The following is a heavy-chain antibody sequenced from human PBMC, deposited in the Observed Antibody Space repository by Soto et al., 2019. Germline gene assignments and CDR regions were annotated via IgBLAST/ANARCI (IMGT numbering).Heavy chain of an antibody. CDR1: GYSCTNFH. Sequence: QVQLSQFGAEVKKPGASVKVSCKASGYSCTNFHIHWVRQAPGQGLEWMGMIDPSGGITRDAQRLQGRITMTRDASTSTVYMELRSLTSEDTAVYYCARDLIGHDNYETIGYYFDHWGQGTLVTVSS. CDR3: ARDLIGHDNYETIGYYFDH. D-gene: IGHD3-22*01. J-gene: IGHJ4*02. CDR2: IDPSGGIT. V-gene: IGHV1-46*01.